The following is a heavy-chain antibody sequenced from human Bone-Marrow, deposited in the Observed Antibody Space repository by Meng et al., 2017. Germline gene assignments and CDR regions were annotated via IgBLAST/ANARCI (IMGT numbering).Heavy chain of an antibody. D-gene: IGHD6-19*01. V-gene: IGHV3-30*04. CDR1: GFTFSSYA. CDR3: ARDLKSKAVAGTFDY. CDR2: ISYDGSNK. J-gene: IGHJ4*02. Sequence: GGSLRLSCAASGFTFSSYAMHWVRQAPGKGLEWVAVISYDGSNKYYADSVKGRFTISRDNSKNTLYLQMNSLRAEDTAVYYCARDLKSKAVAGTFDYWGQG.